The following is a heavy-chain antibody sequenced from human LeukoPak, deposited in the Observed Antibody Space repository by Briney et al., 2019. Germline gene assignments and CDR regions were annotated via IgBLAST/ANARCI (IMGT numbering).Heavy chain of an antibody. D-gene: IGHD3-22*01. CDR3: AKDYYDSSGYSDY. J-gene: IGHJ4*02. Sequence: GGSLRLSCAASGFTFSSYAMSWVRQAPGKGLEWVSAISGSGGSTYYADSVKGRFTISRDNSKNTLYLQMDSLRAEDTAVYYCAKDYYDSSGYSDYWGQGTLVTVSS. CDR1: GFTFSSYA. V-gene: IGHV3-23*01. CDR2: ISGSGGST.